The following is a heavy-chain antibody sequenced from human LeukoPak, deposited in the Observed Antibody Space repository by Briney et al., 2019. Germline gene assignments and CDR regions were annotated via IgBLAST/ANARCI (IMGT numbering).Heavy chain of an antibody. D-gene: IGHD3-10*01. CDR1: GYTFTSYY. Sequence: ASVKVSCKASGYTFTSYYMHRVRQAPGQGLEWMGIINPSGGSTSYAQKFQGRVTMTRDTSTSTVYMELSSLRSEDTAVYYCASTTYYYGSGSYSFDYWGQGTLVTVSS. V-gene: IGHV1-46*01. J-gene: IGHJ4*02. CDR3: ASTTYYYGSGSYSFDY. CDR2: INPSGGST.